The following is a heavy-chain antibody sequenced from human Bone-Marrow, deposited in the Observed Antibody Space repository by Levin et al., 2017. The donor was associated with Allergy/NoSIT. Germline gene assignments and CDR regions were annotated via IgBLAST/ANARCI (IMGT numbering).Heavy chain of an antibody. Sequence: SETLSLTCTVSGGSISSYYWSWIRQPPGKGLEWIGYIYYSGSTNYNPSLKSRVTISVDTSKNQFSLKLSSVTAADTAVYYCARDKLITTYWYFDLWGRGTLVTVSS. CDR1: GGSISSYY. CDR3: ARDKLITTYWYFDL. D-gene: IGHD3-22*01. J-gene: IGHJ2*01. CDR2: IYYSGST. V-gene: IGHV4-59*01.